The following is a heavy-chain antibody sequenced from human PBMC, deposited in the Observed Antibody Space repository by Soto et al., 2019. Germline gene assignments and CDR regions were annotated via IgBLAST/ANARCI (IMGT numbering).Heavy chain of an antibody. V-gene: IGHV3-30-3*01. CDR3: ASRRKPY. CDR1: GFTFSSYA. Sequence: PCGSLRLPCAASGFTFSSYAMHWVRQAPGKGLEWVAVISYDGSNKYYAVSVKGRFTISRDNSKNTLYLQMNSLGAEDTAVYYCASRRKPYWGQGTLVTVSS. CDR2: ISYDGSNK. J-gene: IGHJ4*02.